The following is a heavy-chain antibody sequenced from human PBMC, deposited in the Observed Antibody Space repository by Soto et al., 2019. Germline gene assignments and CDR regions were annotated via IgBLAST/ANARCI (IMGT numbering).Heavy chain of an antibody. D-gene: IGHD3-22*01. CDR2: IYHSGGT. Sequence: PSETLSLTCAVSGYSISSGYYWGWIRQPPGKGLEWIGSIYHSGGTYYNPSLKSRVTISVDTSKNQFSLKLSSVTAADTAVYYCASEGYYDSSGYLRWFDPWGQGTLVTVSS. CDR1: GYSISSGYY. V-gene: IGHV4-38-2*01. CDR3: ASEGYYDSSGYLRWFDP. J-gene: IGHJ5*02.